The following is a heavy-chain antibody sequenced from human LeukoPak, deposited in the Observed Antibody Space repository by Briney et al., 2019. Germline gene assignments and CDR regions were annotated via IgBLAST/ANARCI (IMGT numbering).Heavy chain of an antibody. J-gene: IGHJ6*03. CDR2: IIPMFGTA. CDR3: ARGPIIDIVIVPAADDYYYMDV. CDR1: GGTFSSYA. Sequence: ASVKVSCKASGGTFSSYAISWVRQAPGQGLEWMGGIIPMFGTANYAQKFQGRVTITADKSTSTAYMELSSLRSEDTAVYYCARGPIIDIVIVPAADDYYYMDVWGKGTTVTVSS. V-gene: IGHV1-69*06. D-gene: IGHD2-2*01.